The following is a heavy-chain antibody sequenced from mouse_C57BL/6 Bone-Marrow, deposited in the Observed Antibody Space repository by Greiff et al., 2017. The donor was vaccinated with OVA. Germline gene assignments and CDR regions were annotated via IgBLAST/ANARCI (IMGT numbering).Heavy chain of an antibody. CDR1: GYTFTDYY. Sequence: VQLQESGAELVRPGASVKLSCKASGYTFTDYYINWVKQRPGQGLAWIARIYPGSGNTYYNEKFKGKATLTAEKSSSTAYMQLSSLTSEDSAVYFCARGGYYGSSLDVWGTGTTVTVSS. D-gene: IGHD1-1*01. V-gene: IGHV1-76*01. CDR2: IYPGSGNT. CDR3: ARGGYYGSSLDV. J-gene: IGHJ1*03.